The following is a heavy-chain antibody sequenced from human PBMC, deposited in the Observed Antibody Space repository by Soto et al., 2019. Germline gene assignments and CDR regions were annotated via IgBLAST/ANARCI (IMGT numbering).Heavy chain of an antibody. CDR3: ARTIFGVVTPYNWFEP. Sequence: GDSLKISCKGSGYSFTSYWIGWVRQMPGKGLEWMGIIYPGDSDTRYSPSFQGQVTISADKSISTAYLQWSSLKASDTAMYYCARTIFGVVTPYNWFEPWGQGTLVTVSS. D-gene: IGHD3-3*01. CDR1: GYSFTSYW. J-gene: IGHJ5*02. V-gene: IGHV5-51*01. CDR2: IYPGDSDT.